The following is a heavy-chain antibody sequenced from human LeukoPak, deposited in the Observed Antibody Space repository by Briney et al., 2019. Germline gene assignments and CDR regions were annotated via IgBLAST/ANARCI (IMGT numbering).Heavy chain of an antibody. Sequence: PGGSLRLSCVASGFTFSSYNMHWVSQAPGKGLEWVAVISYDGSNKYYADSVKGRFTISRDNSKNTLYLQMNSLRAEDTAVYYCARGYLKNYYYYGMDVWGQGTTVTVSS. CDR2: ISYDGSNK. CDR1: GFTFSSYN. V-gene: IGHV3-30-3*01. J-gene: IGHJ6*02. CDR3: ARGYLKNYYYYGMDV. D-gene: IGHD1-1*01.